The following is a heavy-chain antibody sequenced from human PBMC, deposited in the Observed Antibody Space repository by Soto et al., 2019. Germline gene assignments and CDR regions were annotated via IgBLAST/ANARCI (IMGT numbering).Heavy chain of an antibody. Sequence: QVQLQESGPGLVKPSQTLSLTCTVSGGSISSGGYYWSWIRQHPGKGLEWIGYIYYSGSTYYNPSLKSRVTISVDTSKNQCSLKLSSVTAADTAVYYCARDLPGPYYYYYYMDVWGKGTTVTVSS. CDR3: ARDLPGPYYYYYYMDV. CDR1: GGSISSGGYY. V-gene: IGHV4-31*03. J-gene: IGHJ6*03. CDR2: IYYSGST.